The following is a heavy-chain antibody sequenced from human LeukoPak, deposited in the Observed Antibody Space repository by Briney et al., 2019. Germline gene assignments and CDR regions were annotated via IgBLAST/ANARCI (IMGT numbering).Heavy chain of an antibody. J-gene: IGHJ4*02. CDR3: ARDGGPITMVRGATDY. Sequence: SETLSLTCAVSGYSISSGYYWGWIRQPPGKGLEWIGSIYHSGSTYYNPSLKSRVTISVDTSKNQFSLKLSSETAADTAVYYCARDGGPITMVRGATDYWGQGTLVTVSS. D-gene: IGHD3-10*01. CDR2: IYHSGST. V-gene: IGHV4-38-2*02. CDR1: GYSISSGYY.